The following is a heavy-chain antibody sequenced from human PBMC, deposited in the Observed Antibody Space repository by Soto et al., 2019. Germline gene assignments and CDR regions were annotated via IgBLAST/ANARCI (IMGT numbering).Heavy chain of an antibody. CDR1: GFTFSSYS. CDR3: ARFRVGQDIVVVVAGRSEYYYYYYGMDV. V-gene: IGHV3-48*02. J-gene: IGHJ6*02. Sequence: GGSLRLSCAASGFTFSSYSMNWVRQAPGKGLEWVSYISSSSSTIYYADSVKGRFTISRDNAKNSLYLQMNSLRDEDTAVYYCARFRVGQDIVVVVAGRSEYYYYYYGMDVWGQGTTVTVSS. D-gene: IGHD2-15*01. CDR2: ISSSSSTI.